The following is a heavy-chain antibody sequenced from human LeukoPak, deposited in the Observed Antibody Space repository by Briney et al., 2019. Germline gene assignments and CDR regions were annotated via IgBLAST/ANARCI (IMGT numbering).Heavy chain of an antibody. CDR3: ARVGFCGTTSCSLPYFDY. V-gene: IGHV1-2*02. CDR1: GYTFIGYY. Sequence: ASVKVSCKASGYTFIGYYIHWVRRAPGQGLEWMGWLNPNSGGTNYALKFQGRVTMTRDTSTSTAYMELSRLRSDDTAVYYCARVGFCGTTSCSLPYFDYWGQGTLVTVSS. J-gene: IGHJ4*02. D-gene: IGHD2-2*01. CDR2: LNPNSGGT.